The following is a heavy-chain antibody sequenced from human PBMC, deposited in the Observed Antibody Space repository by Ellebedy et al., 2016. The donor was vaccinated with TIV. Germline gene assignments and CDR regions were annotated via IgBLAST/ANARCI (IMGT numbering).Heavy chain of an antibody. D-gene: IGHD3-22*01. V-gene: IGHV4-4*07. J-gene: IGHJ4*02. CDR2: IYFTGDT. CDR3: ARAGGSGYDYFFDS. Sequence: MPSETLSLTCTVSAVSFNNHDWSWVRQPAGQGLEWIGGIYFTGDTNYNPSFESRVIMSVDASKNQFSLKLSSVTAADTAIYYCARAGGSGYDYFFDSWGQGIHVTVSS. CDR1: AVSFNNHD.